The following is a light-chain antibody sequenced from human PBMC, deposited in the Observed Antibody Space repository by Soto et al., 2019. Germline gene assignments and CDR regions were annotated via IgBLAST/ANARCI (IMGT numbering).Light chain of an antibody. CDR3: HQYNEWPRGT. CDR1: ESISNN. CDR2: SAS. Sequence: DILITQSPATVSVSLGYSVSLSCRSNESISNNLAWYQQKPGQPPRLLVYSASTRAPGIPARVSGGGSGTQFSLTISSLQSEDFALYYCHQYNEWPRGTFGPGTKVDI. J-gene: IGKJ1*01. V-gene: IGKV3D-15*01.